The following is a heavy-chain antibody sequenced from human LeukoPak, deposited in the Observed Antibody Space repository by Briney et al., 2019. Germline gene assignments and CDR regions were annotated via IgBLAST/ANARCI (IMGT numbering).Heavy chain of an antibody. CDR3: ARELRSGREVVDY. D-gene: IGHD3-10*01. CDR1: GFTFSSYW. J-gene: IGHJ4*02. Sequence: GGSLRLSCAASGFTFSSYWMHWVRQAPGKGLVWVSRINSDGRRTTYAESVKGRFTISRDNAKNTLYLQMNSLRAEDTAVYYCARELRSGREVVDYWGQGTLVTVSS. CDR2: INSDGRRT. V-gene: IGHV3-74*01.